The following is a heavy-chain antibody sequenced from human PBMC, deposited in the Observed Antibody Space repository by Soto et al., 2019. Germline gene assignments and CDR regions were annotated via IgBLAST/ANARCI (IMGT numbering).Heavy chain of an antibody. Sequence: GGTLRLSCAASGFTFSSYSMSWVRQAPGKGLEWVSAISGSGGSTYYADSVKGRFTISRDNSKNTLYLQMNSLRAEDTAVYYCAKTVFGVVPPYYFDYWGQGTLVTVSS. D-gene: IGHD3-3*01. CDR3: AKTVFGVVPPYYFDY. J-gene: IGHJ4*02. CDR1: GFTFSSYS. CDR2: ISGSGGST. V-gene: IGHV3-23*01.